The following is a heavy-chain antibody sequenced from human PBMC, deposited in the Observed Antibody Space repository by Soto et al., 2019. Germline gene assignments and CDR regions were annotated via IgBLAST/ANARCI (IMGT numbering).Heavy chain of an antibody. J-gene: IGHJ4*02. D-gene: IGHD2-2*01. CDR2: ISNSGGSI. CDR3: AKDQRGYCSSTSCYVFDY. Sequence: EVQLLESGGGLVQPGGSLRLSCVSSGFTFSNYAMSWVRQAPGKGLEWVSGISNSGGSINYADSVKGRFTISRDNSKNTLYLQMNSLRAEDTAVYYCAKDQRGYCSSTSCYVFDYWGQGTLVTVSS. V-gene: IGHV3-23*01. CDR1: GFTFSNYA.